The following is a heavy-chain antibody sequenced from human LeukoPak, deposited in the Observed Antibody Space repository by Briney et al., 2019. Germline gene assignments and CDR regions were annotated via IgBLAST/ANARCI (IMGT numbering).Heavy chain of an antibody. Sequence: GGSLRLSCAASGFTFSSYGMHWVRQAPGKGLEWVAVIWYGGSNKYYADSVKGRFTISRDNSKNTLYLQMNSLRAEDTAVYYCARDVLLSSSWYGVDPWGQGTLVTVSS. CDR3: ARDVLLSSSWYGVDP. CDR2: IWYGGSNK. D-gene: IGHD6-13*01. J-gene: IGHJ5*02. V-gene: IGHV3-33*08. CDR1: GFTFSSYG.